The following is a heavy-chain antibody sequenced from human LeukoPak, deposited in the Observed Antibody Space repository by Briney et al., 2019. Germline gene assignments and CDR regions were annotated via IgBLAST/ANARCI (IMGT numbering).Heavy chain of an antibody. Sequence: GGSLRLSCAASGFTFSSYAMSRVRQAPGKGLEWVSAISGSGGSTYYADSVKGRFTISRDNSKNTLYLQMNSLRAEDTAVYYCAKRRDYYDSSGYYYVGFDYWGQGTLVTVSS. D-gene: IGHD3-22*01. J-gene: IGHJ4*02. CDR3: AKRRDYYDSSGYYYVGFDY. CDR2: ISGSGGST. CDR1: GFTFSSYA. V-gene: IGHV3-23*01.